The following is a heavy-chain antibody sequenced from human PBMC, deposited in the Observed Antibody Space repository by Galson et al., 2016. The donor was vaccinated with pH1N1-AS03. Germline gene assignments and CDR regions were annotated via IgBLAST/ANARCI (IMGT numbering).Heavy chain of an antibody. J-gene: IGHJ4*02. CDR2: ISGSGGHT. CDR3: VKDGVERAAAGFAYFDY. D-gene: IGHD6-13*01. Sequence: SLRLSCAASGLTFGDYAMTWVRQAPGEGLEWVSTISGSGGHTYYAGSVSGRFTISRDYSKNTLYLQMNSLRAEDTAVYYCVKDGVERAAAGFAYFDYWGQGTLVTVSS. CDR1: GLTFGDYA. V-gene: IGHV3-23*01.